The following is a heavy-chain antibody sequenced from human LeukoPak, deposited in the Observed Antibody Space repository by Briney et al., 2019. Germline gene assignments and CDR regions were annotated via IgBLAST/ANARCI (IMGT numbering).Heavy chain of an antibody. J-gene: IGHJ4*02. CDR1: GYTFTSYA. D-gene: IGHD1-26*01. CDR2: INAGNGNT. CDR3: ARAWSGSYLFDY. V-gene: IGHV1-3*03. Sequence: ASVTVSCKASGYTFTSYAMHWVRQAPGQRLEWMGWINAGNGNTKYSQEFQGRVTITRDTSASTAYMELSSLRSEDMAVYYCARAWSGSYLFDYWGQGTLVTVSS.